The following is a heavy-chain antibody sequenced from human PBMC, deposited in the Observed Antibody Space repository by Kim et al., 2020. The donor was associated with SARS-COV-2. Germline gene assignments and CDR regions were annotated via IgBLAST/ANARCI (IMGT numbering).Heavy chain of an antibody. V-gene: IGHV3-23*01. CDR3: ARADANFWSGYREEFFPQ. D-gene: IGHD3-3*01. CDR2: IGGSGDTT. Sequence: GGSLRLSCSASGFIFSNYAMSWVRQAPGKGLEWVSAIGGSGDTTFYVDSVKGRFTISRDRSKDTLYLQMNSLRVDDTAIYYCARADANFWSGYREEFFPQWGQGTLVSVSS. J-gene: IGHJ1*01. CDR1: GFIFSNYA.